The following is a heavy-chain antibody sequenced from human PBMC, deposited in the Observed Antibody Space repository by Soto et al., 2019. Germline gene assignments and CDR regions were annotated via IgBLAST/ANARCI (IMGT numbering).Heavy chain of an antibody. J-gene: IGHJ4*02. CDR3: ALRSMAVVPEY. Sequence: QVQLQESGPGLVKPSETLSLTCAVSGDSISTYYCMWIRQPPGKGLESIGYLYYGRSANYNPSLKSRVTLSVDTSTNQCSLTLSSITAADTAVYYCALRSMAVVPEYWGQGTLVTVSS. V-gene: IGHV4-59*01. CDR1: GDSISTYY. CDR2: LYYGRSA. D-gene: IGHD3-22*01.